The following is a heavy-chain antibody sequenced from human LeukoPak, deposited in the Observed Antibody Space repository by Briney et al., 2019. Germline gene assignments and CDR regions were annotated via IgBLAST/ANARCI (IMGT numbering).Heavy chain of an antibody. D-gene: IGHD6-13*01. CDR1: GGTFSSYA. J-gene: IGHJ5*02. CDR2: IIPIFGTA. Sequence: GASVKVSCKASGGTFSSYAISWVRQAPGRRLEWMGGIIPIFGTANYAQKFQGRVTITADESTSTAYMELSSLRSEDTAVYYCARGGYSSSLGWFDPWGQGTLVTVSS. V-gene: IGHV1-69*01. CDR3: ARGGYSSSLGWFDP.